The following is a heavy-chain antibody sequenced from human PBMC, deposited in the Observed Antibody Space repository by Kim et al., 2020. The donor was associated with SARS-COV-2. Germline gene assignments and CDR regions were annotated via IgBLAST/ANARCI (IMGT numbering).Heavy chain of an antibody. Sequence: SETLSLTCAVYGGSFSGYYWSWIRQPPGKGLEWIGEINHSGSTNYNPSLKSRVTISVDTSNNQSSLKLSSVTAADTAVYYCARGSVVRGVIISTKYYYYG. CDR1: GGSFSGYY. V-gene: IGHV4-34*01. CDR3: ARGSVVRGVIISTKYYYYG. CDR2: INHSGST. J-gene: IGHJ6*01. D-gene: IGHD3-10*01.